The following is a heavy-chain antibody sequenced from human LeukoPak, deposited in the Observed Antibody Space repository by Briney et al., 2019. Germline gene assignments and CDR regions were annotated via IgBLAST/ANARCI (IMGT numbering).Heavy chain of an antibody. CDR1: GFTFSSYG. CDR2: ISRNGGRT. D-gene: IGHD3-3*02. Sequence: GGSLRLSCAASGFTFSSYGMHWVRQAPGKGLEYVSSISRNGGRTYYANYVKGRFAISRDDSMNTLYLQMGSLRTEDMAVYYCARGSIYRPLDYWGQGTLVIVSS. J-gene: IGHJ4*02. CDR3: ARGSIYRPLDY. V-gene: IGHV3-64*01.